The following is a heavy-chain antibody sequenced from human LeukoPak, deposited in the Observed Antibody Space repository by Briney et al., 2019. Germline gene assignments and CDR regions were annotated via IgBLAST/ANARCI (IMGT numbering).Heavy chain of an antibody. D-gene: IGHD6-13*01. Sequence: SETLSLTYTVSGGSISSYYWSWIRQPPGKGLEWIGYIYYSGSTNYNPSLKSRVTISVDTSKNQFSLKLSSVTAADTAVYYCARVFRYSSSWYQTDYYYYMDVWGKGTTVTISS. CDR1: GGSISSYY. V-gene: IGHV4-59*01. CDR2: IYYSGST. J-gene: IGHJ6*03. CDR3: ARVFRYSSSWYQTDYYYYMDV.